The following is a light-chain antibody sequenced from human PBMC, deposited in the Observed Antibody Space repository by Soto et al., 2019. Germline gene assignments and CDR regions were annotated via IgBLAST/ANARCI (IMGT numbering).Light chain of an antibody. V-gene: IGKV1-39*01. CDR3: QQSYSTPRT. Sequence: GDRVTITFRASQSISSYLNWYQQKPGKAPKLLIYAASSLQSGVPSRFSGSGSGTDFTLTISSLQPEDFATYYCQQSYSTPRTFGQGTKVDIK. CDR2: AAS. J-gene: IGKJ1*01. CDR1: QSISSY.